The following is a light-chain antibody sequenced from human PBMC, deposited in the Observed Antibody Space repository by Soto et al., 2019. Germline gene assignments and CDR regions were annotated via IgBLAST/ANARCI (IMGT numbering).Light chain of an antibody. J-gene: IGKJ1*01. V-gene: IGKV1-5*03. CDR3: QQYYGPWT. CDR1: RPINNW. CDR2: KAS. Sequence: DFQMTQSPSTVSSFVGDRVTITCRASRPINNWLAWFQQRPGKAPKLLIYKASTLQNGVPSRFSGSGSGTEFPLTISSLQPDDIATYYCQQYYGPWTFGQGTKVEIK.